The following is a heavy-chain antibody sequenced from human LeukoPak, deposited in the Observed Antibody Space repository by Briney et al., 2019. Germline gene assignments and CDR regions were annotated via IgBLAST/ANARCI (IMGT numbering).Heavy chain of an antibody. D-gene: IGHD6-19*01. Sequence: GGSLRLSCAASGFSFSTYWMHWVRQAPGKGLEWVAFIRYDGSNKYYADSVKGRFTISRDNSKNTLYLQMNSLRAEDTAVYYCAKTGSSGWYYHFDYWGQGTLVTVSS. V-gene: IGHV3-30*02. CDR2: IRYDGSNK. CDR3: AKTGSSGWYYHFDY. J-gene: IGHJ4*02. CDR1: GFSFSTYW.